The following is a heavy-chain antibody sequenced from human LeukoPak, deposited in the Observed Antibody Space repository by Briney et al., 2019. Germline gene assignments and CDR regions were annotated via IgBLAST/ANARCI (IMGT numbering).Heavy chain of an antibody. CDR2: ISGSGDNT. V-gene: IGHV3-23*01. J-gene: IGHJ4*02. CDR1: GFSFNNYA. CDR3: ARGARFQPFDH. D-gene: IGHD2-21*01. Sequence: PGGSLRLSYAASGFSFNNYAMSWVRQTPGTGLEWVSSISGSGDNTYYADSVKGQFTISRDNSKNTLFLQMNSLRVEDTAVYYCARGARFQPFDHWGQGILVTVSS.